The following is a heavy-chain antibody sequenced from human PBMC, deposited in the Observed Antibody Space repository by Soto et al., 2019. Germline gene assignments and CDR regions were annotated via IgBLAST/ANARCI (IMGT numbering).Heavy chain of an antibody. CDR3: ARVGSYYDILTGYYSYYFDY. J-gene: IGHJ4*02. CDR1: GYSFTSYW. CDR2: IDPSDSYT. D-gene: IGHD3-9*01. Sequence: GESLKISCKGSGYSFTSYWISWVRQMPGKGLEWMGRIDPSDSYTNYSPSFQGHVTISADKSISTAYLQWSSLKASDTAMYYCARVGSYYDILTGYYSYYFDYWGQGTLVTVS. V-gene: IGHV5-10-1*01.